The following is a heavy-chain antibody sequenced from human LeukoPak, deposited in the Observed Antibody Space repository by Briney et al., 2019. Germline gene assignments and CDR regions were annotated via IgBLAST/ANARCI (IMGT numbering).Heavy chain of an antibody. V-gene: IGHV3-23*01. Sequence: GGSLRLSCAASGFTFSSFAMNWVRQAPGKGLEWVSVTSGSGSDTYYADSVKGRFTISRDNSKNTLYLQINSLRAEDTAVYYCARATYDSTVWVPNYWGQGTLVTVSS. CDR1: GFTFSSFA. J-gene: IGHJ4*02. D-gene: IGHD3-22*01. CDR3: ARATYDSTVWVPNY. CDR2: TSGSGSDT.